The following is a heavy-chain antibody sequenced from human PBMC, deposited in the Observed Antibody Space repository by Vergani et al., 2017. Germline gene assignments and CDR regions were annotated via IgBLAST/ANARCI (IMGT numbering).Heavy chain of an antibody. D-gene: IGHD2-15*01. CDR1: GGSFSGYY. Sequence: QVQLQQWGAGLLKPSETLSLTCAVYGGSFSGYYWSWIRQPPGKGLEWIGEINHSGSTNYNPSLKSRVTISVDTSKNQFSLKLSSVTAADTAVYYCARGRRRGGWYGAAFDIWGQGTTVTVSS. J-gene: IGHJ3*02. CDR2: INHSGST. V-gene: IGHV4-34*01. CDR3: ARGRRRGGWYGAAFDI.